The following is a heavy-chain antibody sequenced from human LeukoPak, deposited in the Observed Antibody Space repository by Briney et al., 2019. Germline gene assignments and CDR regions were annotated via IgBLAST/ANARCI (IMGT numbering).Heavy chain of an antibody. V-gene: IGHV1-69*13. CDR3: ARERVNYYDSSGYYYYFDY. D-gene: IGHD3-22*01. Sequence: SVKVSCKASGGTFSSYAISWVRQAPGQGLEWMGGIIPIFGTANYAQKFQGRVTITADESTSTAYMELSSLRSEDTAVYYCARERVNYYDSSGYYYYFDYWGQGTTVTISS. CDR2: IIPIFGTA. CDR1: GGTFSSYA. J-gene: IGHJ4*03.